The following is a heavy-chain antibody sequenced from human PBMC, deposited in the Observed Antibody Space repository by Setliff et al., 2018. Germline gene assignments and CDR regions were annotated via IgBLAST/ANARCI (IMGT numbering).Heavy chain of an antibody. J-gene: IGHJ3*02. V-gene: IGHV2-5*02. CDR1: GFSLTTNGVG. Sequence: SGPTLVNPTQTLTLTCTFSGFSLTTNGVGVGWIRQPPGKALEWLALIYYDDDRRYNPSVKNRLTITKDTSKNQVVLTMTNMDPVDTATYYCAHRPKMGSDGFYSAFDMWGQGTMVTVSS. CDR3: AHRPKMGSDGFYSAFDM. D-gene: IGHD2-15*01. CDR2: IYYDDDR.